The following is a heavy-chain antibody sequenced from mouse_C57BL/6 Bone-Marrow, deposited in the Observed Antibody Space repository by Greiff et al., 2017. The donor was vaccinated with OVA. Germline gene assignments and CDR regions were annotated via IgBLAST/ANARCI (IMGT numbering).Heavy chain of an antibody. V-gene: IGHV14-4*01. CDR2: IEPETGDT. CDR3: TKGTGTYDWYFDV. J-gene: IGHJ1*03. CDR1: GFNIKDDY. D-gene: IGHD4-1*01. Sequence: VQLQQSGAELVRPGASVKLSCTASGFNIKDDYMHWVKQRPEQGLEWIGWIEPETGDTEYASKFQGKATITADTSSNTAYLQLSSLTSEDTAVYYCTKGTGTYDWYFDVWGTGTTVTVSS.